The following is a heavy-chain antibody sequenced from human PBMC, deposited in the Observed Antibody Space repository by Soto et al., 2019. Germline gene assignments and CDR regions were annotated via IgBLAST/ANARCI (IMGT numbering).Heavy chain of an antibody. Sequence: SETLSLTCTVSGGSISSYYWTWIRQPPGKGLERIGNVYYRGNTNYNPSLRSRVTISMDTSNNEFSLSLISMTAADTAVYYCAAGGFLHWFGPWGQGTLVTVSS. V-gene: IGHV4-59*01. D-gene: IGHD3-16*01. CDR2: VYYRGNT. CDR1: GGSISSYY. J-gene: IGHJ5*02. CDR3: AAGGFLHWFGP.